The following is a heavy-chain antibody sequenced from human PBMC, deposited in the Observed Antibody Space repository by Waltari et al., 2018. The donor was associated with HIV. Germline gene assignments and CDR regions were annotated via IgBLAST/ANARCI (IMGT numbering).Heavy chain of an antibody. V-gene: IGHV3-21*02. D-gene: IGHD6-6*01. Sequence: EVQLVESGGGPVKPGESLRLSCVTSGFIFNSYSMNWVRQAPGKGPEWVSSISSSGNIKHYADSVKGRFTISRDNAENSLYLQMNGLRAEDTAIYYCARDSRGSTWSLNWFDPWGQGTLVTVSS. CDR3: ARDSRGSTWSLNWFDP. J-gene: IGHJ5*02. CDR2: ISSSGNIK. CDR1: GFIFNSYS.